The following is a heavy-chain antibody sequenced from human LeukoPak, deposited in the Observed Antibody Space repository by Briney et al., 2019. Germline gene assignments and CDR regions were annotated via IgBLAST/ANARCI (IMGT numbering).Heavy chain of an antibody. CDR3: ARRAGDYSHPYDY. CDR2: IYSGGST. J-gene: IGHJ4*02. V-gene: IGHV3-53*01. CDR1: RFTFSSYS. D-gene: IGHD3-22*01. Sequence: GGSLRLSCAASRFTFSSYSMSWFRQAPGKGLEWVSFIYSGGSTQYSDSVKGRFTISRDNSKNTLYLQMNSLRAEDTAVYYCARRAGDYSHPYDYWGQGTLVTVSS.